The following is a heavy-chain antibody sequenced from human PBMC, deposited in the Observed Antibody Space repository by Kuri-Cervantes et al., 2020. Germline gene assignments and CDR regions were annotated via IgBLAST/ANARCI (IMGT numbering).Heavy chain of an antibody. Sequence: ESLKISCAASGFTFSSYWMSWIRQPPGKGLEWIGEINHSGSTNYNPSLKSRVTISVDTSKNQFSLKLSSVTAADTAVYYCARGLQLGIDAFDIWGQGTMVTVSS. CDR2: INHSGST. J-gene: IGHJ3*02. CDR1: GFTFSSYW. CDR3: ARGLQLGIDAFDI. D-gene: IGHD7-27*01. V-gene: IGHV4-34*01.